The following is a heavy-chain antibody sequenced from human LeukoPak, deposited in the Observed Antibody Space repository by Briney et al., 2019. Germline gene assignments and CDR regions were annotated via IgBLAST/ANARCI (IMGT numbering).Heavy chain of an antibody. V-gene: IGHV1-2*02. D-gene: IGHD2-2*01. CDR3: ARDDERCSSTSCYARWFDP. CDR1: GYTFTGYY. Sequence: GASVKVSCKASGYTFTGYYVHWVRQAPGQGLEWMGWINPNSGGTNYAQKFQGRVTMTRDTSISTAYMELSRLRSDDTAVYYCARDDERCSSTSCYARWFDPWGQGTLVTVSS. CDR2: INPNSGGT. J-gene: IGHJ5*02.